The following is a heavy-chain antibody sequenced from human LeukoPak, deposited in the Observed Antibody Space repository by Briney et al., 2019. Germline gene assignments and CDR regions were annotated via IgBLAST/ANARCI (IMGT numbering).Heavy chain of an antibody. CDR1: GDSISSDNYY. Sequence: TLSLTCTVSGDSISSDNYYWSWIRQPPGKGLEWIGYIYYSGSTYYNPSLKSRVTISVDTSKKQFSLRLSSVTAADTAVYHCARAKPDGWFDPWGQGTLVTVSS. D-gene: IGHD1-14*01. CDR2: IYYSGST. V-gene: IGHV4-30-4*01. CDR3: ARAKPDGWFDP. J-gene: IGHJ5*02.